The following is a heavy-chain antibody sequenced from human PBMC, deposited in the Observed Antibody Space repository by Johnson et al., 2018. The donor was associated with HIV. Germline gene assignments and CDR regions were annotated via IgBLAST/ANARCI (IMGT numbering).Heavy chain of an antibody. V-gene: IGHV3-15*01. D-gene: IGHD2-15*01. CDR3: TTDLSGGSNHRANDAFDI. CDR2: IKSKSDGWTT. J-gene: IGHJ3*02. Sequence: VQLVESGGGLAKPAWSPRLSCAASQFTFSRYYMNCVRQAPGKGLEWVGRIKSKSDGWTTDYRAPVQGRFTISRDDSKNTLYLQMNSLKTEDTAVYYCTTDLSGGSNHRANDAFDIWGQGTMVTVSS. CDR1: QFTFSRYY.